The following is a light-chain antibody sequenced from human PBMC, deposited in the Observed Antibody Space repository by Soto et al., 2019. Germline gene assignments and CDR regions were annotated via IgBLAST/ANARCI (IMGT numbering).Light chain of an antibody. CDR2: RNN. CDR1: SSNIGSNY. Sequence: QSVLTQPPSASGTPGQRVTISCSGSSSNIGSNYVYWYQQLPGTAPKLLIYRNNQRPSGVPDRFSGSKSGTSASLVISGLRSVDEADYYCAAWDDSLSGPVFGGGTQLTVL. CDR3: AAWDDSLSGPV. J-gene: IGLJ7*01. V-gene: IGLV1-47*01.